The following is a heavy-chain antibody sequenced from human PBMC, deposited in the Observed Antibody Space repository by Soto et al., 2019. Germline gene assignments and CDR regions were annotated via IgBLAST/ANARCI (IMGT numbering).Heavy chain of an antibody. J-gene: IGHJ4*02. Sequence: ASVKVSCKASGYTFTIYDINWVRQATGQGLEWMGWMNPNSGNTGYAQKFQGRVTMTRNTSISTAYMELSSLRSEDTAVYYCASSFWSGYFGVTTSDYWGQGTLVTVSS. CDR2: MNPNSGNT. V-gene: IGHV1-8*01. D-gene: IGHD3-3*01. CDR1: GYTFTIYD. CDR3: ASSFWSGYFGVTTSDY.